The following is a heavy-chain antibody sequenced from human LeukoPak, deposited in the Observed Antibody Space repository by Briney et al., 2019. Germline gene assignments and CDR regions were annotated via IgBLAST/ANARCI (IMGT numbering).Heavy chain of an antibody. Sequence: GGSLRLSCAASGFTFSSYSMNWVRQAPGKGLEWVSSISSSSSYISYADSVKGRFTISRDNAKNSLYLQMNSLRAEDTAVYYCARATDGDYVPYWGQGTLVTVSS. CDR2: ISSSSSYI. V-gene: IGHV3-21*01. J-gene: IGHJ4*02. CDR1: GFTFSSYS. D-gene: IGHD4-17*01. CDR3: ARATDGDYVPY.